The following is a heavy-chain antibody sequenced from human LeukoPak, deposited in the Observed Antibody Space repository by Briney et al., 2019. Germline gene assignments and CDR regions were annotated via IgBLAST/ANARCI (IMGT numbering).Heavy chain of an antibody. Sequence: KPSEALSLTCTVSGGSISSSNYYWGWLRQPPGKGLEWIGSIYYSGSTYYNSSLKRLVTISVITSKNQFFLMFSSGPAAESVGYFWAREFPNATEGFDIWGQGTMVTVSS. D-gene: IGHD2-15*01. V-gene: IGHV4-39*02. J-gene: IGHJ3*02. CDR3: AREFPNATEGFDI. CDR1: GGSISSSNYY. CDR2: IYYSGST.